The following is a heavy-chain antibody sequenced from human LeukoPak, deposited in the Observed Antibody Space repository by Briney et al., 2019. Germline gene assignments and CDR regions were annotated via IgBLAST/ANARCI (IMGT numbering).Heavy chain of an antibody. D-gene: IGHD6-19*01. CDR2: INHSGST. V-gene: IGHV4-34*01. Sequence: SETLPLTCAVYGGSFSGYYWSWIRQPSGKGLEWNGEINHSGSTNYNPSLKSRVTISVDTSKNQFSLKLSSVTAADTAVYYCARGLFGYSSGWYGYYYDYMDVWGKGTTVTVSS. CDR3: ARGLFGYSSGWYGYYYDYMDV. CDR1: GGSFSGYY. J-gene: IGHJ6*03.